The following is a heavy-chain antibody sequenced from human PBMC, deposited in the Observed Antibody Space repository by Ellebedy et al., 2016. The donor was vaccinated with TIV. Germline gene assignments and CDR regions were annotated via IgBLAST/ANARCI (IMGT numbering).Heavy chain of an antibody. CDR1: GDSVSSNSGA. CDR3: AKGWLRAWFDP. V-gene: IGHV6-1*01. D-gene: IGHD5-12*01. J-gene: IGHJ5*02. CDR2: TYYRSKWTT. Sequence: SQTLSLTCAISGDSVSSNSGAWNWVRQSPSRGLEWLGRTYYRSKWTTDYAVSVNSRITINPDTSKNQISLQLDSVTPEDTAVYYCAKGWLRAWFDPWGQGTLVIVSS.